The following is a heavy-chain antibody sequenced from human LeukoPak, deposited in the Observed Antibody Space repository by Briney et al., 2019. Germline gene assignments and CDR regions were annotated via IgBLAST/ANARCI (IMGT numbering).Heavy chain of an antibody. D-gene: IGHD3-22*01. CDR2: ISSSSSYI. CDR1: GFTFSSYS. J-gene: IGHJ4*02. CDR3: ARVPHYYDSSGYYRGGYYFDY. V-gene: IGHV3-21*04. Sequence: GGSLRLSCAASGFTFSSYSMNWVRQAPGKGLEWVSSISSSSSYIYYADSVKGRFTISRDNAKNSLYLQMNSLRAEDTAVYYCARVPHYYDSSGYYRGGYYFDYWGQGTLVTASS.